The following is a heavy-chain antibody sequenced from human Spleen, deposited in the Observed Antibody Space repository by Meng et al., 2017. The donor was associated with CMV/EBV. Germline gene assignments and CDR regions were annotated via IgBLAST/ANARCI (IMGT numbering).Heavy chain of an antibody. CDR1: GYTFTGYY. CDR2: INPNSGGT. V-gene: IGHV1-2*02. CDR3: ARAGCSSTSCYLYHYYGMDV. J-gene: IGHJ6*02. Sequence: ASVKVSCKASGYTFTGYYMHWVRQAPGQGLEWMGWINPNSGGTNYAQKFQGRVTMTRDTSISTAYMELSRLRSDDTAVYYCARAGCSSTSCYLYHYYGMDVWGQGTTVTVSS. D-gene: IGHD2-2*01.